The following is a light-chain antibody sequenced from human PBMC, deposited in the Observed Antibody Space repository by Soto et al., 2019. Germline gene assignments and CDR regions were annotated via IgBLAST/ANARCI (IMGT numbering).Light chain of an antibody. CDR1: QSVSSY. CDR2: GAS. CDR3: QQYNTWPPKYT. Sequence: EIVMTQSPATLSVSPGGKATLSCWASQSVSSYLAWYQQRPGQPPRLLIYGASTRATDIPARFSGSGSGTEFSLTISSLQSEDFAVYYCQQYNTWPPKYTFGQGTKLEI. V-gene: IGKV3-15*01. J-gene: IGKJ2*01.